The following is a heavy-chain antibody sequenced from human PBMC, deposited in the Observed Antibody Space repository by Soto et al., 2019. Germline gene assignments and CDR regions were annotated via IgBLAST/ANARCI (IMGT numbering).Heavy chain of an antibody. J-gene: IGHJ4*02. CDR1: GYTFTSYG. CDR2: ISAYTGNT. V-gene: IGHV1-18*01. CDR3: ASHPLCGGRWSRYYFDY. Sequence: ASVKVSCKASGYTFTSYGIRWGRKAPGQRLEWMGWISAYTGNTNNAQKLQGRVTTTTDTSTSTAYLELRSLRSDDTAVYYCASHPLCGGRWSRYYFDYWGQGNVVNVS. D-gene: IGHD2-15*01.